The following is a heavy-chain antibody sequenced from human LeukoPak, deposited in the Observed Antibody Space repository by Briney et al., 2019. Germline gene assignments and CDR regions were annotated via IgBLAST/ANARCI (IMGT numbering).Heavy chain of an antibody. CDR3: ARDANAVAGTVYYYMDV. Sequence: GGSLRLFCAASGFTVSSNYMSWVRQAPGKGLEWVSVIYSGGSTYYADSVKGRFTISRDNSKNTLYLQMNSLRAEDTAVYYCARDANAVAGTVYYYMDVWGKGTTVTVSS. J-gene: IGHJ6*03. CDR1: GFTVSSNY. V-gene: IGHV3-53*01. CDR2: IYSGGST. D-gene: IGHD6-19*01.